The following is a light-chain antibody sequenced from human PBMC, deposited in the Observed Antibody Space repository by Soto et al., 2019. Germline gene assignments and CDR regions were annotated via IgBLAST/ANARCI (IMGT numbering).Light chain of an antibody. CDR1: QSIRSW. CDR2: KAS. V-gene: IGKV1-5*03. J-gene: IGKJ4*01. Sequence: DIQMTQSPSTLSASVGDRVTITCRASQSIRSWLAWYQQKPGKAPKLLIYKASSLESGVPSRFSGSGSGTEFTLTISSLQPDDFATYYCQQYNSFPTFGGGTTVEIK. CDR3: QQYNSFPT.